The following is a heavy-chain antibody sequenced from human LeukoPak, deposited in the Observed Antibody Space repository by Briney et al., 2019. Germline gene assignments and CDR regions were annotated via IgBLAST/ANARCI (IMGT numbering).Heavy chain of an antibody. CDR3: ARGFDGSGSYYKVSFDY. V-gene: IGHV1-18*01. D-gene: IGHD3-10*01. CDR1: GYTFTSYG. J-gene: IGHJ4*02. CDR2: ISAYNGNT. Sequence: ASVKVSCKASGYTFTSYGISWVRQSPGQGLEWMGWISAYNGNTNYAQKLQGRVTMTTDTSTSTAYMELRSLRSDDTAVYYCARGFDGSGSYYKVSFDYWGQGTLVTVSS.